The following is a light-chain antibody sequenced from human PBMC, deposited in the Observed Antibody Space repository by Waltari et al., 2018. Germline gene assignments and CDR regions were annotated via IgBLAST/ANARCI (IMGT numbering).Light chain of an antibody. V-gene: IGKV3-20*01. CDR3: QKYGTRPAT. J-gene: IGKJ1*01. CDR1: QSVGRT. CDR2: DAS. Sequence: LSPGDRATLSCRASQSVGRTLAWYQQRPGQAPRLLIYDASSRATGIPDRFSGSGSGTDFSLTISRLEPEDFAVYYCQKYGTRPATFGQGTKVKVK.